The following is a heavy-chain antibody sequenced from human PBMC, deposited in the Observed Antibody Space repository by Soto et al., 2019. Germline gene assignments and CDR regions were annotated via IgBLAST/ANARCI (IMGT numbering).Heavy chain of an antibody. Sequence: SETLSLTCTVSGGSISSYYWSWIRQPPGKGLEWIGYIYYSGSTNYNPSLKSRVTISVDTSKNQFSLKLSSVTAADTAVYYCARDRVERGYCSGGSCYSPYYYYGMDVWGQGTTVTVSS. V-gene: IGHV4-59*01. J-gene: IGHJ6*02. D-gene: IGHD2-15*01. CDR1: GGSISSYY. CDR3: ARDRVERGYCSGGSCYSPYYYYGMDV. CDR2: IYYSGST.